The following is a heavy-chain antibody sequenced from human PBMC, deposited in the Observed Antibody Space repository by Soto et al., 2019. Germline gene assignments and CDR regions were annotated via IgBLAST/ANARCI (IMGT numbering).Heavy chain of an antibody. V-gene: IGHV5-51*03. Sequence: EVQLVQSGAEVKKPGESLKLSCKASGYTFTSYWIDWVSQMPEKGLEWMGRVFPVDSDTRYSPSFQGQITISADKSIGLGYVQWSSLLGSERAVYYCAFRAWGEVDVAEPIEYWGQGTRVSVSS. J-gene: IGHJ4*02. CDR3: AFRAWGEVDVAEPIEY. CDR1: GYTFTSYW. D-gene: IGHD3-16*01. CDR2: VFPVDSDT.